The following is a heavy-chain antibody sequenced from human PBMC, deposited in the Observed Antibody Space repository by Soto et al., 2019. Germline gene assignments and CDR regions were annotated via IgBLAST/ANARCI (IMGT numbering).Heavy chain of an antibody. J-gene: IGHJ6*03. V-gene: IGHV3-66*01. Sequence: PGGSLRLSCAASGFSFSDFSMNWVRQAPGRGLEWVSVIYSGGSTYYADSVKGRFTISRDNSKNTLYLQMNSLRAEDTAVYYCARVRGNWNYVRRHYYYYMDVWGKGTTVTVSS. CDR2: IYSGGST. CDR1: GFSFSDFS. D-gene: IGHD1-7*01. CDR3: ARVRGNWNYVRRHYYYYMDV.